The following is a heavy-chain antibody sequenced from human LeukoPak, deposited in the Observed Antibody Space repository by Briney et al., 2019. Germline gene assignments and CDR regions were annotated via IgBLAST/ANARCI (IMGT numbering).Heavy chain of an antibody. CDR1: GGTFSSYA. D-gene: IGHD3-3*01. CDR3: AKNFWPDWSGYYEPRTGFDY. CDR2: IIPIFGTA. Sequence: ASVKVSCKASGGTFSSYAISWVRQAPGQGLEWMGGIIPIFGTANYAQKFQGRVTITTDESTSTAYMELSSLRSEDTALYYCAKNFWPDWSGYYEPRTGFDYWGQGTLVTVSS. V-gene: IGHV1-69*05. J-gene: IGHJ4*02.